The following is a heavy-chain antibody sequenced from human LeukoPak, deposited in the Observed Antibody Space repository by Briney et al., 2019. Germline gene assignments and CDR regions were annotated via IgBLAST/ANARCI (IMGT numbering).Heavy chain of an antibody. D-gene: IGHD6-6*01. J-gene: IGHJ4*02. CDR3: ARQYTSSAPFDF. Sequence: GGSLRLSCAASGFTFSSYGMHWVRQAPGKGLEWVSVIYIIGNTYYADSVKGRFSISRDDSKNTLYLQMNSLRAEDTAVYYCARQYTSSAPFDFWGQGTLVTVSS. V-gene: IGHV3-66*04. CDR2: IYIIGNT. CDR1: GFTFSSYG.